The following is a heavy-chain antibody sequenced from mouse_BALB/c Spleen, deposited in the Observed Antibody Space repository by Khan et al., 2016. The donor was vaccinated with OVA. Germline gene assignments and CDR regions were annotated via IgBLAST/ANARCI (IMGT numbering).Heavy chain of an antibody. CDR3: ARGNYYGYAMDN. J-gene: IGHJ4*01. D-gene: IGHD1-1*01. V-gene: IGHV3-2*02. CDR1: GYSITSNYA. Sequence: VQLKESGPGLVKPSQSLSLTCTVTGYSITSNYAWNWIRQFPGNKLEWMGHISNSGSTSYNLSLKSRISTTRDTSKNQFFLQLSSVTTEDTATYYGARGNYYGYAMDNWGQGTSVTVSS. CDR2: ISNSGST.